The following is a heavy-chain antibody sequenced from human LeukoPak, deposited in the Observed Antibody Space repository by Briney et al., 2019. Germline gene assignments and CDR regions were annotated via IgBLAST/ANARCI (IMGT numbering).Heavy chain of an antibody. CDR1: GDSVSSNSVT. Sequence: SQTLSLTCAISGDSVSSNSVTWNWIRQSPSRGLEWLERTYYRSKWSNDYAVSVKSRITINSDASKNQFSLQLNSVTPEDTAVYYCARANSISGANWFDPWGQGTLVTVSS. CDR3: ARANSISGANWFDP. J-gene: IGHJ5*02. CDR2: TYYRSKWSN. V-gene: IGHV6-1*01. D-gene: IGHD1-26*01.